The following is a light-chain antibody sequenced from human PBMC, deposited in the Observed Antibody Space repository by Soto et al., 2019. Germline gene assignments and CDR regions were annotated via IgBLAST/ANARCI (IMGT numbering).Light chain of an antibody. V-gene: IGKV1-12*01. CDR2: ATS. J-gene: IGKJ4*01. CDR3: QQANSFPPT. Sequence: DIQMTQFPSSVSASIGDRVSITCRASQGINNWLAWYQQTPGKAPNLLIYATSTLQSGVPSRFSGSGSGTEFTLTISSLQPEDFATYYCQQANSFPPTVGGGTKVEIK. CDR1: QGINNW.